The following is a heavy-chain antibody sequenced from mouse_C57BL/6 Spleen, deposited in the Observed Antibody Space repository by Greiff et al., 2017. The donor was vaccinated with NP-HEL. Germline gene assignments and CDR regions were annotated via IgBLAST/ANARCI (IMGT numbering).Heavy chain of an antibody. CDR1: GYTFTDYY. V-gene: IGHV1-26*01. CDR3: ARKDYYGSSPWFAY. J-gene: IGHJ3*01. CDR2: INPNNGGT. Sequence: EVQLQQSGPELVKPGASVKISCKASGYTFTDYYMNWVKQSHGKSLEWIGDINPNNGGTSYNQKFKGKATLTVDKSSSTAYMELRSLTSEDSAVYYFARKDYYGSSPWFAYWGQGTLVTVSA. D-gene: IGHD1-1*01.